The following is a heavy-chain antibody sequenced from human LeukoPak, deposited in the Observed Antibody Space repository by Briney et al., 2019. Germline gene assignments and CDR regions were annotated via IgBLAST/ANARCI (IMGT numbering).Heavy chain of an antibody. CDR1: GFTFDA. CDR3: AKDKFDGSGSYYFDY. J-gene: IGHJ4*02. D-gene: IGHD3-10*01. Sequence: GGSLRLSCAASGFTFDAVHWVRQAPGKGLEWVSLISWDGGRTYYADSVKGRFTIPRDNSKNSLYLQMNSLRAEDTALYYCAKDKFDGSGSYYFDYWGQGTLVTVSS. CDR2: ISWDGGRT. V-gene: IGHV3-43D*03.